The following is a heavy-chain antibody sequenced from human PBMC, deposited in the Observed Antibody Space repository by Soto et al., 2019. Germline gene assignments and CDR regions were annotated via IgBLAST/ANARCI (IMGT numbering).Heavy chain of an antibody. CDR1: GGSISISSYY. CDR3: AREDTAMATYYYYYGMDV. V-gene: IGHV4-39*01. CDR2: IYYSGST. D-gene: IGHD5-18*01. Sequence: PSETLSLTCTVSGGSISISSYYWGWIRQPPGKGLEWIGSIYYSGSTYYNPSLKSRVTISVDTSKNQFSLKLSSVTAVDTAVYYCAREDTAMATYYYYYGMDVWGQGTTVTVSS. J-gene: IGHJ6*02.